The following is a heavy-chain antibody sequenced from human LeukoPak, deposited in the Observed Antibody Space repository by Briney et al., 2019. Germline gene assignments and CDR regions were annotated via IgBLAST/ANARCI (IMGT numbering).Heavy chain of an antibody. CDR1: GYSFTSYW. CDR2: IYPGDSDT. V-gene: IGHV5-51*01. J-gene: IGHJ4*02. Sequence: GESLKISCKGSGYSFTSYWIGWVRQMPGKGLEWMGIIYPGDSDTRYSPSFQGQVTISADKSISTAYLQWSSLKASDTAMYYCARSYYDSSGRFYFDYRGQGTLVTVSS. CDR3: ARSYYDSSGRFYFDY. D-gene: IGHD3-22*01.